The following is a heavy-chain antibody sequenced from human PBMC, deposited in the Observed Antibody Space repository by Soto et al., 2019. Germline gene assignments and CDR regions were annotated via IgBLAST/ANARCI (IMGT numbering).Heavy chain of an antibody. CDR3: VRDRDLYRDMFHADL. V-gene: IGHV3-48*02. CDR1: QFSINEYG. D-gene: IGHD3-10*02. CDR2: MTIRTGNV. Sequence: GMSLRLSCEASQFSINEYGMNCVRQTPQKWLEWLPYMTIRTGNVHYSDSMKGRYTMSSDISENSVILQMNRLRDEDWAVYFCVRDRDLYRDMFHADLWGQGTLVTVSS. J-gene: IGHJ4*01.